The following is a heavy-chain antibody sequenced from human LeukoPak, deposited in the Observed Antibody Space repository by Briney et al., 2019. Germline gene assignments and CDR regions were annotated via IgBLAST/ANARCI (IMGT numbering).Heavy chain of an antibody. CDR2: IYYSGST. CDR1: GGSISSSSYY. D-gene: IGHD2-2*01. V-gene: IGHV4-39*01. Sequence: SETLSLTCTVSGGSISSSSYYWGWIRQPPGKGLEWIGSIYYSGSTYYNPSLKSRVTISVDTSKNQFSLKLSSVTAADTAVYYCARGRGQLPHNWFDPWGQGTLVTVSS. CDR3: ARGRGQLPHNWFDP. J-gene: IGHJ5*02.